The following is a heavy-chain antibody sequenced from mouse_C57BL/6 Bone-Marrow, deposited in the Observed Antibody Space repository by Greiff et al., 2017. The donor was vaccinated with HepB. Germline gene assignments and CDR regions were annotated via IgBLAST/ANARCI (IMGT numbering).Heavy chain of an antibody. CDR2: IYPGSGST. CDR1: GYTFTSYW. V-gene: IGHV1-55*01. Sequence: QVHVKQPGAELVKPGASVKMSCKASGYTFTSYWITWVKQRPGQGLEWIGDIYPGSGSTNYNEKFKSKASLTVDTSSSTAYMQLSSLTSEDSAVYYCARGLYYSNPAWFAYWGQGTLVTVSA. D-gene: IGHD2-5*01. J-gene: IGHJ3*01. CDR3: ARGLYYSNPAWFAY.